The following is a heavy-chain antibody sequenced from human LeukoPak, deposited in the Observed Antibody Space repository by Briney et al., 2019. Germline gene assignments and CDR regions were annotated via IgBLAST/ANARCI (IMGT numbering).Heavy chain of an antibody. Sequence: QSGGSLRLSCEASGFTFSNYWMHWVRQAPGKGLMWVSQISTDGSQTFYADSVKGRFTISRDNSRNTVYLQMDSLRAEDTAVYYCARAAGVRNWFDPWGQGTLVTVSS. CDR1: GFTFSNYW. CDR3: ARAAGVRNWFDP. CDR2: ISTDGSQT. V-gene: IGHV3-74*01. J-gene: IGHJ5*02.